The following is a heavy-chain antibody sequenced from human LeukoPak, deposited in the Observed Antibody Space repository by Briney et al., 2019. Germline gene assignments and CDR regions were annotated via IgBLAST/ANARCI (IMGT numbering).Heavy chain of an antibody. CDR1: GFTFSTSA. CDR2: INGGGDNT. J-gene: IGHJ4*02. CDR3: AKGAAGVNRVFDY. D-gene: IGHD6-19*01. Sequence: PGGSLRLSCAASGFTFSTSAMSWVRQAPGKGLEWVSAINGGGDNTYYAESMKGRFTISRDNSKNTLFLQMNTLRAEDTAVYYCAKGAAGVNRVFDYWGQGTLVTVSS. V-gene: IGHV3-23*01.